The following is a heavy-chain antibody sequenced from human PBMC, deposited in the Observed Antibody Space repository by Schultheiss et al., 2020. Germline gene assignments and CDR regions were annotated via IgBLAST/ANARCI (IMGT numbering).Heavy chain of an antibody. V-gene: IGHV3-21*01. CDR3: ARRERGMVQGVIITPPVSYYYYYMDV. CDR2: ISSSSSYI. J-gene: IGHJ6*03. D-gene: IGHD3-10*01. CDR1: GFTFSSYS. Sequence: GGSLRLSCAASGFTFSSYSMNWVRQAPGKGLEWVSSISSSSSYIYYADSVKGRFTISRDNAKNSLYLQMNSLRAEDTAVYYCARRERGMVQGVIITPPVSYYYYYMDVWGKGTTVTVSS.